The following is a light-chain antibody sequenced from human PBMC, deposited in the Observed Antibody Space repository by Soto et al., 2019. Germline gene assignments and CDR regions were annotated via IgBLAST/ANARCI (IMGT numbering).Light chain of an antibody. CDR3: TSYTTSSTYV. J-gene: IGLJ1*01. V-gene: IGLV2-14*01. Sequence: QSVPTQPASVSGSPGQSIAISCTGTSSDVGGYNYVSWYQQHPGKAPKLMLYDVAIRPSGVSDRFSGSKSGNTASLTISGLQAEDEADYYCTSYTTSSTYVFGTGTKVTVL. CDR2: DVA. CDR1: SSDVGGYNY.